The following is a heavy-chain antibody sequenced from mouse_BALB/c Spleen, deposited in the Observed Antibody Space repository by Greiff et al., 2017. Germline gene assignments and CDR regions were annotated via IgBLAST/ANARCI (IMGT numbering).Heavy chain of an antibody. CDR3: ARTAYYGNYGAMGY. D-gene: IGHD2-10*01. Sequence: VQLQQSGPELVKPGASVRISCKASGYTFTSYYIHWVKQRPGQGLEWIGWIYPGNVNTKYNEKFKGKATLTADKSSSTAYMQLSSLTSEDSAVYFCARTAYYGNYGAMGYWGQGTSVTVSS. CDR1: GYTFTSYY. J-gene: IGHJ4*01. V-gene: IGHV1S56*01. CDR2: IYPGNVNT.